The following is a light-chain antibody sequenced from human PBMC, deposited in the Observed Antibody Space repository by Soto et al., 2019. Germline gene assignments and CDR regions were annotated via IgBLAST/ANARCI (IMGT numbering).Light chain of an antibody. CDR1: SSNIGSKT. J-gene: IGLJ2*01. V-gene: IGLV1-44*01. CDR3: AAWDDSLNGVV. CDR2: SNN. Sequence: QSVLTQPPAASGTTGQRVTISCSGSSSNIGSKTVNWYQQLPGTAPKLLIYSNNQRPSGVTDRFSGSKSGTSASLAISGLQSEDEADYDCAAWDDSLNGVVFGGGTKLTV.